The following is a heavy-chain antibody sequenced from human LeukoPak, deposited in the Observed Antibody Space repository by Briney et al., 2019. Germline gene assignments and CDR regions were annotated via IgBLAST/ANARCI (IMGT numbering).Heavy chain of an antibody. CDR1: GYTFTGYY. D-gene: IGHD3-10*01. Sequence: GASVKVSCKASGYTFTGYYMHWVRQAPGQGLEWMGWINPNSGGTNYAQKFQGRVTMTRDTSISTAYMELSRLRSDDTAVYYCARTEYYYGSGSLPNGMDVWGQGTTVTVS. V-gene: IGHV1-2*02. CDR3: ARTEYYYGSGSLPNGMDV. J-gene: IGHJ6*02. CDR2: INPNSGGT.